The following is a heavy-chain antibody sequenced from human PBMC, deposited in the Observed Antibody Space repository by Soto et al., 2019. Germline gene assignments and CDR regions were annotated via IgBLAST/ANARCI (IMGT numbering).Heavy chain of an antibody. V-gene: IGHV3-23*01. J-gene: IGHJ3*01. Sequence: EVQLLEPGGGLVQPGGSLRLSCAASGFTFSSFFMSWVRQAPGKGLDWVSGIGANGGGTYYADSVKGRFIISRDNSKNTLYLQMNRLRAEETAVYYCARDPNGDYVGAFDFWGQKTMVTVSS. CDR3: ARDPNGDYVGAFDF. D-gene: IGHD4-17*01. CDR1: GFTFSSFF. CDR2: IGANGGGT.